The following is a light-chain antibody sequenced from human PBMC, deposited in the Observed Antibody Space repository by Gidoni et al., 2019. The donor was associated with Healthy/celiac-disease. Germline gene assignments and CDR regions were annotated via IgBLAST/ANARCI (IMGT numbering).Light chain of an antibody. CDR2: SNN. Sequence: QAVLTQPPSASGTPGPRVTISCSGSSSNLGSHTVNWYQQLPGTPPKLLIYSNNQRPSGVPDRFSGSKSGTSASLAISGLQSEDEADYYCAAWDDSLNGPVFGGGTKLTVL. CDR1: SSNLGSHT. CDR3: AAWDDSLNGPV. J-gene: IGLJ2*01. V-gene: IGLV1-44*01.